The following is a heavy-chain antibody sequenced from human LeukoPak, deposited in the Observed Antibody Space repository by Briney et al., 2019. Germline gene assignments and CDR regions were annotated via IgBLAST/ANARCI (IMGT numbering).Heavy chain of an antibody. J-gene: IGHJ4*02. Sequence: ASVKVSCKASGYTFTSYDIHWVRQAPGQGLEWMGWMNPNSGNTGYAQKFQGRVTMTRNTSISTDYMELSSLRSEDTAVYYCARFYCTNGVCYNFDYWGQGTVVTVSS. V-gene: IGHV1-8*01. CDR3: ARFYCTNGVCYNFDY. CDR1: GYTFTSYD. D-gene: IGHD2-8*01. CDR2: MNPNSGNT.